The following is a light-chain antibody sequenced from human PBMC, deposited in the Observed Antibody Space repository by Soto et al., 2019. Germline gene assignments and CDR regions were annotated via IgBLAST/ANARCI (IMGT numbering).Light chain of an antibody. CDR3: QQYDNLPLT. CDR1: QAIRND. Sequence: IQMTQSPSSLSVSVGDRVTITCRASQAIRNDLGWYQQKPGKAPKLLIYAASNLETGVPSRFSGSGSGTDFTFTISSLQPEDIATYYCQQYDNLPLTFGGGTKV. V-gene: IGKV1-33*01. J-gene: IGKJ4*01. CDR2: AAS.